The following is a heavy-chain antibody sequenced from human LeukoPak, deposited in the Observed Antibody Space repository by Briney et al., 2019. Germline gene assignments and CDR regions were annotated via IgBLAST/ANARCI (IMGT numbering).Heavy chain of an antibody. V-gene: IGHV4-4*02. J-gene: IGHJ4*02. Sequence: EPSGTLSLTSAVSGGSVSSSNWWSCVRQPPGKGLEWIGEIYHSGSTNYNPSHKSRVTILIGKSKNQFSLKLSSVTAADAAVYYCAREVGASTGFDYWGQGTLVTVSS. CDR2: IYHSGST. CDR3: AREVGASTGFDY. CDR1: GGSVSSSNW. D-gene: IGHD1-26*01.